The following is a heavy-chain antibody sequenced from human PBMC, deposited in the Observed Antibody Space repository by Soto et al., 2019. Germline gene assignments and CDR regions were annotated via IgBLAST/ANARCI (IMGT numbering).Heavy chain of an antibody. D-gene: IGHD4-17*01. CDR1: GYTFTSCY. CDR2: INPSGGST. Sequence: GASVKVSCKASGYTFTSCYRQWVRQAPGQGLEWMGIINPSGGSTSYAQKFQGRVTMTRDTSTSTVYMELSSLRSEDTAVYYCARGEGDYGDSTGRFDYWGQGTLVTVSS. J-gene: IGHJ4*02. CDR3: ARGEGDYGDSTGRFDY. V-gene: IGHV1-46*03.